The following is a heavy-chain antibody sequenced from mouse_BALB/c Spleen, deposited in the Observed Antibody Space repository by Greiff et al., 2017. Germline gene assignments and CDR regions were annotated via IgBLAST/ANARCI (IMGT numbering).Heavy chain of an antibody. CDR2: ISYSGST. CDR3: ARLLYYDYDGWFAY. J-gene: IGHJ3*01. D-gene: IGHD2-4*01. CDR1: GYSITSDYA. V-gene: IGHV3-2*02. Sequence: DVQLQESGPGLVKPSQSLSLTCTVTGYSITSDYAWNWIRQFPGNKLEWMGYISYSGSTSYNPSLKSRISITRDTSKNQFFLQLNSVTTEDTATYYCARLLYYDYDGWFAYWGQGTLVTVSA.